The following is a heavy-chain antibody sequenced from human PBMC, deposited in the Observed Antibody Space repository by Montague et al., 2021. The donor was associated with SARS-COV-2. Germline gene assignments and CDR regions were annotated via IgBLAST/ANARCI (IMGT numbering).Heavy chain of an antibody. J-gene: IGHJ6*03. V-gene: IGHV4-34*01. CDR1: GTSFSGYY. Sequence: TLSLTCAVHGTSFSGYYWNWIRQPPGKGLEWIGEINHGGSTKYSPSLKGRVTISADTSKNQFSLKLTSVAAADMAVYYCARLGDGVVPSPILGVGPYYSYYYMDVWGKGTTVTVSS. CDR3: ARLGDGVVPSPILGVGPYYSYYYMDV. D-gene: IGHD3-10*01. CDR2: INHGGST.